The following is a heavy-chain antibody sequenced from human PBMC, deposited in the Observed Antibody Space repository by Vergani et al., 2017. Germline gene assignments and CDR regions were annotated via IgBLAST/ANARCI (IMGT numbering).Heavy chain of an antibody. V-gene: IGHV3-74*03. CDR1: GFSFNSYW. D-gene: IGHD6-13*01. CDR3: AMDLSHVAGTFDY. CDR2: IKSDGSIT. Sequence: DVHLAESGGGFFQPGGSLRLSCSASGFSFNSYWMHWVRQVPGKGLLWVSRIKSDGSITAYADSVKGRFTISRDNAQNTLYLQMNSLRVEDTGVYYCAMDLSHVAGTFDYWGQGTLVTVSS. J-gene: IGHJ4*02.